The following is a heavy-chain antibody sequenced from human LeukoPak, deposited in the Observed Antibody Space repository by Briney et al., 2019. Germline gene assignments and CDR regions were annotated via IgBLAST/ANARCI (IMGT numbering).Heavy chain of an antibody. D-gene: IGHD3-9*01. CDR3: AREARYFDWLLFSYYYYMDV. J-gene: IGHJ6*03. Sequence: SETLSLTCTVSGGSISSYYWSWIRQPPGKGLEWIGYIYYSGSTNYNPSLKSRVTISVDTSKNQFSLKLSSVTAADTAVYYCAREARYFDWLLFSYYYYMDVWGKGTTVTISS. CDR1: GGSISSYY. CDR2: IYYSGST. V-gene: IGHV4-59*12.